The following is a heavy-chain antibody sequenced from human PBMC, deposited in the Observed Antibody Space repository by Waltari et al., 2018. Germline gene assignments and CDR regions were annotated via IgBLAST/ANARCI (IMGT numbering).Heavy chain of an antibody. CDR1: GYTFTSYD. CDR3: ARPHSSGWWYLDYVDY. Sequence: QVQLVQSGAEVKKPGASVKVSCKASGYTFTSYDINWVRQATGQGLEWMGWMNPDSDNTGYAQRYQGRVTMTRNTSRSTAYMELSSRRSEDTAVYYCARPHSSGWWYLDYVDYWGQGTLVTVSS. V-gene: IGHV1-8*02. J-gene: IGHJ4*02. CDR2: MNPDSDNT. D-gene: IGHD6-19*01.